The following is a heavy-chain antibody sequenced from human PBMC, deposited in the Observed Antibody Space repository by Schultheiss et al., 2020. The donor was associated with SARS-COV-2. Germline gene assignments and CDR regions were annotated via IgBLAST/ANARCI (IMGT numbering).Heavy chain of an antibody. Sequence: SETLSLTCAVYGGSFSGYYWSWIRQPPGKGLEWIGEINHSGSTNYNPSLKSRVTMSVDTSKNQFSLKLSSVTAADTAVYYCARDGSRWFDPWGQGTLVTVSS. CDR3: ARDGSRWFDP. J-gene: IGHJ5*02. CDR2: INHSGST. V-gene: IGHV4-34*01. CDR1: GGSFSGYY.